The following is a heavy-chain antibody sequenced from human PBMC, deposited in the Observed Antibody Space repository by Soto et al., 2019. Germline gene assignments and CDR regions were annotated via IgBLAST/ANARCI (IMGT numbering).Heavy chain of an antibody. CDR1: GFTISSYW. V-gene: IGHV3-74*01. CDR2: INSDGSST. CDR3: ARDRGSGYCSGGSCYYYYYMDV. Sequence: EVQLVESGGGLVQPGGSLRLSCAASGFTISSYWMHWVRQAPGKGLVWVSRINSDGSSTSYADSVKGRFTISRDNAKNTLYLQMNSLRAEDTAVYYCARDRGSGYCSGGSCYYYYYMDVWGKGTTVTVSS. D-gene: IGHD2-15*01. J-gene: IGHJ6*03.